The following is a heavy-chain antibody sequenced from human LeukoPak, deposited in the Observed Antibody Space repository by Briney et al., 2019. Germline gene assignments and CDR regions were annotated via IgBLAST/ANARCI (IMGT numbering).Heavy chain of an antibody. CDR1: GFTFTTYW. CDR3: AKDVEMAAYYFDY. Sequence: GGSLRLSCAASGFTFTTYWLGWVRQPPGKGLEWVANIKQDGTEKYYADSVKGRFTISRDNSKNTLYLQMNSLRAEDTAVYYCAKDVEMAAYYFDYWGQGTLVTVSS. J-gene: IGHJ4*02. V-gene: IGHV3-7*01. CDR2: IKQDGTEK. D-gene: IGHD5-24*01.